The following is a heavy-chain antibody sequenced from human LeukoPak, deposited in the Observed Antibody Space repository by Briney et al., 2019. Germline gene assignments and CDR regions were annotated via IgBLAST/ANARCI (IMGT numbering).Heavy chain of an antibody. V-gene: IGHV3-9*01. D-gene: IGHD3-22*01. Sequence: PGGSLRLSCAASGFTFDDYAMHWVRQAPGKGLEWVSGISWNSGSIGYADSVKGRFTISRDNAKNSLYLQMNGLRAEDTALYYCAKGGTYDSSGYYRVHAFDIWGQGTMVTVSS. CDR3: AKGGTYDSSGYYRVHAFDI. J-gene: IGHJ3*02. CDR2: ISWNSGSI. CDR1: GFTFDDYA.